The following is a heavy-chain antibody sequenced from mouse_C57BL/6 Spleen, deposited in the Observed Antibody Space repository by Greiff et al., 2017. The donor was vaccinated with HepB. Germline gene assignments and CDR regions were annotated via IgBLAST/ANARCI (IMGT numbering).Heavy chain of an antibody. D-gene: IGHD2-2*01. CDR1: GYTFTSYW. CDR2: IHPNSGST. J-gene: IGHJ4*01. Sequence: QVQLQQSGAELVKPGASVKLSCKASGYTFTSYWMHWVKQRPGQGLEWIGMIHPNSGSTNYNEKFKSKATLTVDKSSSTAYMQLSSLTSEDSAVYYCARDGYDPSIAMDYWGQGTSVTVSS. V-gene: IGHV1-64*01. CDR3: ARDGYDPSIAMDY.